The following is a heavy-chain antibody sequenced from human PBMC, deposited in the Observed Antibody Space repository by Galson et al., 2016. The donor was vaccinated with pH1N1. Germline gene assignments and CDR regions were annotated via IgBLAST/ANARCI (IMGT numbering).Heavy chain of an antibody. D-gene: IGHD4-17*01. V-gene: IGHV3-7*03. CDR1: GFTFSRYW. J-gene: IGHJ3*02. CDR2: IKQDGSEK. Sequence: LRLSCAASGFTFSRYWMRWVRQAPGKGLEWVANIKQDGSEKNYVDAVKGRFTVSRDNAKNSLYLQMNSLRGGDTAVYYCARYRGFLSVTTSAFHMWGQGTMVTVSS. CDR3: ARYRGFLSVTTSAFHM.